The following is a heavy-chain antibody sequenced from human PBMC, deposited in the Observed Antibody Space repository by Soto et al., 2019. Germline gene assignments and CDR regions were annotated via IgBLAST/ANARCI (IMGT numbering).Heavy chain of an antibody. Sequence: QVQLVQSGAEVKKPGSSVKVSCKASGGTFSSYAISWVRQAPGQGLEWMGGIIPIFGTANYAQKFQGRVTITADESTRTAYMELSSLRSEGTAVYYWAREGVSTMVPGVRSYYYYGMDAWGQGPTVTVSS. J-gene: IGHJ6*02. CDR3: AREGVSTMVPGVRSYYYYGMDA. CDR1: GGTFSSYA. V-gene: IGHV1-69*01. CDR2: IIPIFGTA. D-gene: IGHD3-10*01.